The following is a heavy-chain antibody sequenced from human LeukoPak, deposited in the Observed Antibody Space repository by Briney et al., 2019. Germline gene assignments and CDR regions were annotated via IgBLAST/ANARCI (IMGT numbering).Heavy chain of an antibody. Sequence: TGGSLRLSCAASGFTFSSYGMHWVRQAPGKGLDWVAVISNDGSKKYYADSVKGRFTISRDNSKNTLYLQMNSLRAEDTAVYYCARNGEGGDGYNFPHYWGQGTLVTVSS. CDR1: GFTFSSYG. D-gene: IGHD5-24*01. J-gene: IGHJ4*02. CDR2: ISNDGSKK. V-gene: IGHV3-30*03. CDR3: ARNGEGGDGYNFPHY.